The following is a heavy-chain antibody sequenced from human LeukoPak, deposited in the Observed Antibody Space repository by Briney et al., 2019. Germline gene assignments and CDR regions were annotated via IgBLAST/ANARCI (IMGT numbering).Heavy chain of an antibody. Sequence: GGSLRLSCTASGFTFSSYAMSWVRQSQGQGLEWVSRLNSDASVTSYADSVKGRFTISRDNAKNTLYLQMNSLRAEDMALYYCVREYCGGDCYTDFWGQGTLVTVSS. CDR3: VREYCGGDCYTDF. V-gene: IGHV3-74*01. J-gene: IGHJ4*02. D-gene: IGHD2-21*02. CDR1: GFTFSSYA. CDR2: LNSDASVT.